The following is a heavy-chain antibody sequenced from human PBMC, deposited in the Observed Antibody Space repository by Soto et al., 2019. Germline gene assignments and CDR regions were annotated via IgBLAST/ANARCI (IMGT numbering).Heavy chain of an antibody. D-gene: IGHD2-15*01. CDR2: IIPILGIA. CDR3: ARDLCSGGSCYRRGNAFDI. Sequence: QVQLVQSGAEVKKPGSSVKVSCKASGGTFSSYTISWVRQAPGQGLEWMGRIIPILGIANYAQKFQGRVTITADKSTRTAYMELSSLRSEDTAVYYCARDLCSGGSCYRRGNAFDIWGQGTMVTVSS. J-gene: IGHJ3*02. V-gene: IGHV1-69*08. CDR1: GGTFSSYT.